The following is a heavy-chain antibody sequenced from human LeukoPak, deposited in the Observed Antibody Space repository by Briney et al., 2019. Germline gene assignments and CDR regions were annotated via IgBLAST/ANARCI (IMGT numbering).Heavy chain of an antibody. D-gene: IGHD5-24*01. Sequence: PGGSLRLSCAASGFTFDDYAMHWVRHAPGKGLEWVSGISWNSGSIGYADSVKGRFTISRDNAKNSLYLQMNSLRAEDTALYYCAKAWQRWEYYYYYMDVWGKGTTVTVSS. V-gene: IGHV3-9*01. CDR2: ISWNSGSI. CDR1: GFTFDDYA. CDR3: AKAWQRWEYYYYYMDV. J-gene: IGHJ6*03.